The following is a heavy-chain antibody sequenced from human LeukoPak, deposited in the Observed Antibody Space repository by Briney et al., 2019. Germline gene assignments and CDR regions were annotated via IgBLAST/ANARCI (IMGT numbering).Heavy chain of an antibody. CDR2: ISGSGGST. CDR3: VKEPNYDISTIFDY. Sequence: GGSLRLSCAASGFTFSSYATSWVSHAPGKGLEWVSAISGSGGSTYYADSVKGRFTISRDNSKNTLYLQMNSLRAEDTAVYYCVKEPNYDISTIFDYWGHRTLVTASS. V-gene: IGHV3-23*01. CDR1: GFTFSSYA. D-gene: IGHD3-9*01. J-gene: IGHJ4*01.